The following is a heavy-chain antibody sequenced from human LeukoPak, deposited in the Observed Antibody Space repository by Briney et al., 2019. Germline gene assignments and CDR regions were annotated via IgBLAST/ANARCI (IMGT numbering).Heavy chain of an antibody. J-gene: IGHJ4*02. CDR1: GYTFTSYY. CDR3: ARVAARYSSSWDGFYFDY. V-gene: IGHV1-46*01. D-gene: IGHD6-13*01. Sequence: GASVKVSCKASGYTFTSYYMHWVRQAPGQGLEWMGIINPSGGSTSYAQKFQGRVTMTRDTSTSTVYMELSSLRSEDTAVYYCARVAARYSSSWDGFYFDYWGQGTLVTVSS. CDR2: INPSGGST.